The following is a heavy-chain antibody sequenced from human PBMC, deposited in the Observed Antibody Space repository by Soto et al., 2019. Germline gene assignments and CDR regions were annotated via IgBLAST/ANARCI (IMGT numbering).Heavy chain of an antibody. CDR3: ARGISTDCSNGVCAGHYYNEMDV. CDR1: GYTFSDYL. D-gene: IGHD2-8*01. Sequence: QVHLVQSVSEVKKPGASVTVSCRASGYTFSDYLIHWVRQAPGHDLEWKGRIHPKSGGLHSVQKFQGRVTRTTDTSMSTAYMELRRLRHDVTDVYYCARGISTDCSNGVCAGHYYNEMDVLCRGTTGAVSS. CDR2: IHPKSGGL. J-gene: IGHJ6*02. V-gene: IGHV1-2*01.